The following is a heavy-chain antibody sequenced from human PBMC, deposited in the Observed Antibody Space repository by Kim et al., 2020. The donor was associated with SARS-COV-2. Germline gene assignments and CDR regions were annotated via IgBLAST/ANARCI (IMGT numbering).Heavy chain of an antibody. CDR3: ARDGLSSYQFLHYDFWSGHWFDP. CDR2: ISYDGSNK. D-gene: IGHD3-3*01. Sequence: GGSLRLSCAASGFTFSSYAMHWVRQAPGKGLEWVAVISYDGSNKYYADSVKGRFTISRDNSKNTLYLQMNSLRAEDTAVYYCARDGLSSYQFLHYDFWSGHWFDPWGQGTLVTVSS. CDR1: GFTFSSYA. V-gene: IGHV3-30-3*01. J-gene: IGHJ5*02.